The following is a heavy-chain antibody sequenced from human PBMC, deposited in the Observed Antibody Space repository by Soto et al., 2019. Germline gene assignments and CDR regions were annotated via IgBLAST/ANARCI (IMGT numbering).Heavy chain of an antibody. D-gene: IGHD3-10*01. Sequence: EVQLSGSGGGLVQPGGSLRLSCAASGFTFSSYAMSWVRPAPGKGLEWVSAINRSSTSTYYADSVKGRFTISRDNSKNTLYLQMNSLRADDTAVYYCAKDPSSGFAMENYFDYWGQGTLVTVSS. CDR2: INRSSTST. CDR1: GFTFSSYA. J-gene: IGHJ4*02. CDR3: AKDPSSGFAMENYFDY. V-gene: IGHV3-23*01.